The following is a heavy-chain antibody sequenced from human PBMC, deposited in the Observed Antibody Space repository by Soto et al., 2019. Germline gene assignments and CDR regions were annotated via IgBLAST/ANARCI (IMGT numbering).Heavy chain of an antibody. CDR2: ISPYDDNT. CDR3: ARGGYYDSSGSRNYHYYGMDA. V-gene: IGHV1-18*01. CDR1: GYTFTSYG. Sequence: QVQLVQSGTEVKKPGASVKVSCKASGYTFTSYGISWVRQAPGQGLEWMGWISPYDDNTNYAQNLQGRVTMTTDNSTRKAYMELRSLRSDDTAVYYCARGGYYDSSGSRNYHYYGMDAWGQGTTVTVS. D-gene: IGHD3-22*01. J-gene: IGHJ6*02.